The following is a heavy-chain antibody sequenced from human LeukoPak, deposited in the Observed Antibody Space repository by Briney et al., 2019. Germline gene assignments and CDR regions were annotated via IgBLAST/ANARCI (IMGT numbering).Heavy chain of an antibody. J-gene: IGHJ6*03. D-gene: IGHD3-16*01. Sequence: ASVKVSCKASGYDFNGYYIHWVRQTPGQGLEWMGWIKPKSGGTGYAEEFQGRVTMTSDRSVTTAYLEVRRLRSDDTAVYYCGRVLDYVGTSFRPPEKYYYYYIDVWGQGTTVA. CDR3: GRVLDYVGTSFRPPEKYYYYYIDV. CDR2: IKPKSGGT. CDR1: GYDFNGYY. V-gene: IGHV1-2*02.